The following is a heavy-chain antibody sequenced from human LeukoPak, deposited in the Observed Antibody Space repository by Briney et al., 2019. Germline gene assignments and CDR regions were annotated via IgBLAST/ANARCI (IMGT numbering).Heavy chain of an antibody. J-gene: IGHJ5*02. Sequence: SGTLSLTCTVSGGSISSYYWSWIRQPPGKGLEWIAYIYYSGSTNYNPSLKSRVTISVDTSKNQFSLKLSSVIAADTAVYYCARDRGDYSWFDPWGQGTLVTVSS. CDR3: ARDRGDYSWFDP. CDR2: IYYSGST. V-gene: IGHV4-59*01. D-gene: IGHD3-22*01. CDR1: GGSISSYY.